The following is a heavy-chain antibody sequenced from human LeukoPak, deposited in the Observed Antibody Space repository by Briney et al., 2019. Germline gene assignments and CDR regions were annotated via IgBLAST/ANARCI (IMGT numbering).Heavy chain of an antibody. CDR2: IWYDGSNK. D-gene: IGHD3-22*01. Sequence: GRSLRLSCVASGFTFSRYCMHWVRQAPGKGLEWVAIIWYDGSNKYYADSVKGRFTISRDTSKNTLYLQMDSLRAEDTAVYYCASGDTTGYSGDAFNIWGQGTMVTVSS. CDR3: ASGDTTGYSGDAFNI. V-gene: IGHV3-33*03. J-gene: IGHJ3*02. CDR1: GFTFSRYC.